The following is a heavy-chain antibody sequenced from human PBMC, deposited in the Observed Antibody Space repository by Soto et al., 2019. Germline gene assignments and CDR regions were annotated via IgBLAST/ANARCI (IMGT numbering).Heavy chain of an antibody. Sequence: EVQLLQSGGGLVQPGESLRLSCIASGFTFSSGFTFSSFAMSWVRQAPGKGLQWVSAITGSAANTYYADSVRGRFTISRDNSKNTLYLQMNSLRLEDTAVYYCANRVAEESWCTSPSCFLIAFDIWGQGTVVTVSS. D-gene: IGHD2-2*01. CDR2: ITGSAANT. V-gene: IGHV3-23*01. J-gene: IGHJ3*02. CDR1: GFTFSSGFTFSSFA. CDR3: ANRVAEESWCTSPSCFLIAFDI.